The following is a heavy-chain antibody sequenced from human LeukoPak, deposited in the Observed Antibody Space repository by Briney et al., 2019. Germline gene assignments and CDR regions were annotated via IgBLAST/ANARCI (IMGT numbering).Heavy chain of an antibody. CDR1: GGSFSDYW. D-gene: IGHD5-24*01. Sequence: PSETLSLTCAVYGGSFSDYWWTWIRQSPGKGLEWIGEVNHSGRTNYNPSLKSRVSISVDRSKKQFSLKLTSVTAADTALYYCARQGARDGYVEGFFDYWGQGTLVIVSS. CDR3: ARQGARDGYVEGFFDY. J-gene: IGHJ4*02. CDR2: VNHSGRT. V-gene: IGHV4-34*01.